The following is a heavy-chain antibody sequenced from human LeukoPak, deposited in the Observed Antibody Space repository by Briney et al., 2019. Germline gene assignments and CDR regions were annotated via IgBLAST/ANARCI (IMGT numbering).Heavy chain of an antibody. CDR2: IKQDGSEK. CDR1: GFTFSSYW. V-gene: IGHV3-7*01. J-gene: IGHJ4*02. Sequence: GSLRLSCAASGFTFSSYWMSWVRQAPGKGLEWVANIKQDGSEKYYVDSVKGRFTVSRDNAKNSLYLQMNSLRVEDTSVYYCARLRGLYSGTYRYQTAFEYWGQGSLLTVSS. D-gene: IGHD1-26*01. CDR3: ARLRGLYSGTYRYQTAFEY.